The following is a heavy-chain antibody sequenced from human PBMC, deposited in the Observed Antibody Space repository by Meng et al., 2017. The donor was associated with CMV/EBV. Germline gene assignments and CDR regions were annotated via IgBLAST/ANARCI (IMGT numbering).Heavy chain of an antibody. CDR2: INPNSGGT. Sequence: ASVQVSCKASGYTFTGYYMHLVRQAPGQGLEWMGWINPNSGGTNYAQKFQGRVTMTRDTSISTAYMELSRLRSDDTAVYYCSREGYNFWSGYQYPASGMDVWGQGTTVTVSS. CDR1: GYTFTGYY. J-gene: IGHJ6*02. D-gene: IGHD3-3*01. V-gene: IGHV1-2*02. CDR3: SREGYNFWSGYQYPASGMDV.